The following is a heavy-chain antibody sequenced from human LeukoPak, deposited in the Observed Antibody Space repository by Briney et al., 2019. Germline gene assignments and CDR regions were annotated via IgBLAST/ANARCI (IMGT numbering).Heavy chain of an antibody. D-gene: IGHD2-15*01. Sequence: ASVKVSCKASGYTFTGYYMHWVRQAPGQGLEWMGWINPNSGGTNYAQKFQGWVTMTRDTSISTAYMELSRLRSDDTAVYYCARDLGYCSGGSCYWGYYFDYWGQGTLVTVSS. CDR3: ARDLGYCSGGSCYWGYYFDY. J-gene: IGHJ4*02. CDR1: GYTFTGYY. V-gene: IGHV1-2*04. CDR2: INPNSGGT.